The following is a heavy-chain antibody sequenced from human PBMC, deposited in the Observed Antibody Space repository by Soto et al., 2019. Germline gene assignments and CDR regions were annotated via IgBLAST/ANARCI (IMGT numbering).Heavy chain of an antibody. D-gene: IGHD6-6*01. CDR3: ARTSRFAY. Sequence: QVQLQQWGAGLLKPSETLSLTCAVYGESFSAYYWSWIRQPPGKGLEWIGEINHSGSTNYNPSLXSXVXXSVDTYKNQFSLKLSSGTAADAAVYYCARTSRFAYWGQGTLVTVSS. V-gene: IGHV4-34*01. J-gene: IGHJ4*02. CDR1: GESFSAYY. CDR2: INHSGST.